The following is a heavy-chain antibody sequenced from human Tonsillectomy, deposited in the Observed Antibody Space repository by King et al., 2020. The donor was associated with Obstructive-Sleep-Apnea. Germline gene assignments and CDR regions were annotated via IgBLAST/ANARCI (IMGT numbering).Heavy chain of an antibody. CDR2: MSGSGGST. CDR3: AKGGTGTTPIYFYYYGMDV. V-gene: IGHV3-23*04. CDR1: GFTFSNYA. Sequence: VQLVESGGGLVQPGGSLRLSCAASGFTFSNYAMSWVRQAPGKGLEWVSAMSGSGGSTYYADSVKGRVTISRDNSKNTLYLAMNSLRAEDAAVYYCAKGGTGTTPIYFYYYGMDVWGQGTTVTVSS. D-gene: IGHD1-1*01. J-gene: IGHJ6*02.